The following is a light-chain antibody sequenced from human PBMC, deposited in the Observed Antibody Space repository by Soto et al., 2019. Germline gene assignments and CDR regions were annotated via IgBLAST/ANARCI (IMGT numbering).Light chain of an antibody. Sequence: DIQMTQSPSTLSASVGDRVIITCRAGRSILSRLAWYQQKPGKAPKVLIYDASTLESGVPSRFSGSGSGTEFTLTISSLQPDDFATYHCQLYHSYKSFGQGTNVDIK. CDR1: RSILSR. CDR3: QLYHSYKS. CDR2: DAS. J-gene: IGKJ1*01. V-gene: IGKV1-5*01.